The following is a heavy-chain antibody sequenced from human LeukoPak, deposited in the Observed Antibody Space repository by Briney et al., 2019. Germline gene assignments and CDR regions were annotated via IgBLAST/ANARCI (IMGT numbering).Heavy chain of an antibody. CDR3: ARVVVGARNQQSYPRFDY. J-gene: IGHJ4*02. CDR1: GFTFSSYN. D-gene: IGHD1-26*01. V-gene: IGHV3-48*01. CDR2: ISSSNSTI. Sequence: GGSLRLSCAASGFTFSSYNMNWVRQAPGKGLEWISYISSSNSTIYYADSVKGRFTISRDNAKNSLYLQMNSLGAEDTAVYYCARVVVGARNQQSYPRFDYWGQGTLVTVSS.